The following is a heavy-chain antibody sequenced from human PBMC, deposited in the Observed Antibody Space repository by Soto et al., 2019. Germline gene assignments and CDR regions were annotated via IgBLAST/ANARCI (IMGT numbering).Heavy chain of an antibody. CDR3: ARDQDYQGFDY. CDR2: IIPIFGTA. CDR1: GGTFSSYA. V-gene: IGHV1-69*06. J-gene: IGHJ4*02. Sequence: GASVKVSCKASGGTFSSYAISWVRQAPGQGLEWMGGIIPIFGTANYAQKFQGRVTITADKSTSTAYMELSSLRSEDTAVYYCARDQDYQGFDYWGQGTLVTVSS. D-gene: IGHD2-2*01.